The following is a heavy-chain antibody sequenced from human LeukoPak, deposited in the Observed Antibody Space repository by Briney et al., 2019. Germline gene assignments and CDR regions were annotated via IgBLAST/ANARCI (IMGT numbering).Heavy chain of an antibody. D-gene: IGHD3-10*01. CDR3: TRAYYYDSGTYYRDYFDY. CDR1: GFTFGDYG. J-gene: IGHJ4*02. Sequence: GGSLRLSCTASGFTFGDYGMSWVRQAPGKGLEWGGFIRSKTHGGTTEYAASVKGRFTISRDDSESIAYLQVNSLKTDDTAVYYCTRAYYYDSGTYYRDYFDYWGQGTLVTVSS. CDR2: IRSKTHGGTT. V-gene: IGHV3-49*04.